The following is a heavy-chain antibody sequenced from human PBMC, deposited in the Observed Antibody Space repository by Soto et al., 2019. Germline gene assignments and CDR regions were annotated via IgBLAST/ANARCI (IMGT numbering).Heavy chain of an antibody. J-gene: IGHJ4*02. Sequence: GGSLRLSCAASGFTFSNAWLSWVRQAPGKGLEWVGRIKSKTDGGTTDYTAPVKGRCIISRDDSKNTLYLQMNSLKTEDTAVYYCTTGSTSTKNYWGQGALVTVSS. CDR1: GFTFSNAW. D-gene: IGHD6-6*01. V-gene: IGHV3-15*01. CDR2: IKSKTDGGTT. CDR3: TTGSTSTKNY.